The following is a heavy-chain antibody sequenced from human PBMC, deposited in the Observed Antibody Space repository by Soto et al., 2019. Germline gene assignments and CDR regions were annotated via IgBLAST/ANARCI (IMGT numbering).Heavy chain of an antibody. J-gene: IGHJ6*02. CDR1: GCTFSRYA. CDR3: ARGVYYYDSSGYQSYYYYYGMDV. Sequence: SVKVPCKASGCTFSRYAIIWVRQAPGHGLEWMGGIILLFGTANYAQKFQGRVTITADESTSTAYMELSSLRSEDTAVYYCARGVYYYDSSGYQSYYYYYGMDVWGQGTTVTVSS. V-gene: IGHV1-69*13. D-gene: IGHD3-22*01. CDR2: IILLFGTA.